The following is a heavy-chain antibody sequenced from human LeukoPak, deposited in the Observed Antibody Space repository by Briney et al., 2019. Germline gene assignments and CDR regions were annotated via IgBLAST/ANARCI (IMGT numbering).Heavy chain of an antibody. Sequence: GASVKVSCKASGYTFTSYYMHWVRQAPGQGLEWMGIIDPSGGSTSYAQKFQGRVTMTRDTSTSTVYMELSSLRSEDTAVYYCASSYYYDSSGYPPLWYWGQGTLVTVSS. J-gene: IGHJ4*02. CDR2: IDPSGGST. V-gene: IGHV1-46*01. CDR3: ASSYYYDSSGYPPLWY. D-gene: IGHD3-22*01. CDR1: GYTFTSYY.